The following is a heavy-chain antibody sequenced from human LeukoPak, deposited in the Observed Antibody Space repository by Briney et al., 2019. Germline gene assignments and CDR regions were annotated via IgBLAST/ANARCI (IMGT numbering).Heavy chain of an antibody. J-gene: IGHJ4*02. CDR2: ISWNSGSI. Sequence: PGGSLRLSCAASGFTFDDYAMHWVRQAPGKDLEWVSGISWNSGSIGYADSVKGRFTISRDNAKNSLYLQMNSLRAEDTALYYCAKDKGGFLLRYFDYWGQGTLVTVSS. V-gene: IGHV3-9*01. CDR3: AKDKGGFLLRYFDY. D-gene: IGHD2-15*01. CDR1: GFTFDDYA.